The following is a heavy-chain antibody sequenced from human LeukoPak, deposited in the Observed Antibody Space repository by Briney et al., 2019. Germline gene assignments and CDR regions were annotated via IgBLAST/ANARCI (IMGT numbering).Heavy chain of an antibody. V-gene: IGHV3-33*01. D-gene: IGHD2-15*01. CDR3: ARDFHRITPLYYYGMDV. CDR2: IWYDGSNK. J-gene: IGHJ6*02. Sequence: GGSLRLSCAASGFTFSSYGMHWVRQAPGKGLEWVAVIWYDGSNKYYADSVKGRFTISRDNSKNTLYLQMNSLRAEDTAVYYCARDFHRITPLYYYGMDVWGQGTTVTVSS. CDR1: GFTFSSYG.